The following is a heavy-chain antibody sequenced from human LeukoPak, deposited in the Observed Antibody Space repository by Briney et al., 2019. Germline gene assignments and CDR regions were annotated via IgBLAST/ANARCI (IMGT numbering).Heavy chain of an antibody. CDR3: ARRAQGYSSSSWFDP. CDR2: IYPGDSDT. D-gene: IGHD6-6*01. CDR1: GYSFTSYW. J-gene: IGHJ5*02. Sequence: GESLKISCKGSGYSFTSYWNGWVRQMPGKGLEWMGIIYPGDSDTRYSPSFQGQVTISADKSISTAYLQWSSLKASDTAMYYCARRAQGYSSSSWFDPWGQGTLVTVSS. V-gene: IGHV5-51*01.